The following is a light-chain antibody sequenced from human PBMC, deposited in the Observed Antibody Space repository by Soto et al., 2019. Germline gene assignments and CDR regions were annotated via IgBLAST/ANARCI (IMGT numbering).Light chain of an antibody. CDR3: QQRSSWPLLT. CDR2: DAS. V-gene: IGKV3-11*01. Sequence: EIVLTQSPATLSLSPGERATLSCRASQSVSNYLAWFQQKPGQAPRLLIYDASNRATGIPARFSGSGSGTDFTLTISSIEAEDFAVYYCQQRSSWPLLTFGGGTKVES. J-gene: IGKJ4*01. CDR1: QSVSNY.